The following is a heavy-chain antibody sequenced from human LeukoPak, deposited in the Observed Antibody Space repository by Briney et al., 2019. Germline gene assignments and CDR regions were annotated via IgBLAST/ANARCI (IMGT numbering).Heavy chain of an antibody. J-gene: IGHJ5*02. D-gene: IGHD6-13*01. V-gene: IGHV3-74*01. CDR2: INTDGTST. CDR3: ATLGSGVTATGTSNKFDR. Sequence: GGSLRLSCAASGFTFSRYWMHWVRQPPGKGLVWVSCINTDGTSTKYADSGKGRFTISRDNAKNTLYLQMNSLRAEDTAVYYCATLGSGVTATGTSNKFDRWRRGTLVTVSS. CDR1: GFTFSRYW.